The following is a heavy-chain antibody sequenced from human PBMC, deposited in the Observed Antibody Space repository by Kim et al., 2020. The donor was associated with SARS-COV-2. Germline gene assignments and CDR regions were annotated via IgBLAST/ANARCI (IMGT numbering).Heavy chain of an antibody. J-gene: IGHJ6*02. V-gene: IGHV3-21*01. D-gene: IGHD2-15*01. Sequence: GGSLRLSCAGSGFSFNYYSMNWVRQAPGKGLEWVASISSGSSHIFYGESVKGRFTISRDNAKNSLYLQMNSLRAEDTAVYYCARENCSGGSCYYYYGMDVWGQGTTVTV. CDR2: ISSGSSHI. CDR3: ARENCSGGSCYYYYGMDV. CDR1: GFSFNYYS.